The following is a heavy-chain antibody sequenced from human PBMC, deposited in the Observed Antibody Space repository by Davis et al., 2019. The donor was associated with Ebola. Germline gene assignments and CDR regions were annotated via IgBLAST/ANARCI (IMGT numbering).Heavy chain of an antibody. CDR1: GYSISSAYH. CDR2: IYHSGNT. V-gene: IGHV4-38-2*01. J-gene: IGHJ4*02. CDR3: ARGPYPRTTSSPHFDY. Sequence: PSETLSLTCAVSGYSISSAYHWGWMRQSPGKGLEWIASIYHSGNTYYKPSLRSRVTISVDTSKNQFSLKLSSVTAADTAVHYCARGPYPRTTSSPHFDYWGQGTLVTVSS. D-gene: IGHD4-17*01.